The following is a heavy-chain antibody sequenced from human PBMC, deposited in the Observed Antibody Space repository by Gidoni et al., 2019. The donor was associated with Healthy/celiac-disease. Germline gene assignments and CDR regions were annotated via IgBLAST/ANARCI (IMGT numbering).Heavy chain of an antibody. D-gene: IGHD1-20*01. CDR2: ISAYNGNT. J-gene: IGHJ4*02. CDR1: GYFFSNYG. Sequence: QVQLVQSGAEVKKPGASVHVSCKASGYFFSNYGISWVRQAPGQGLEWMGWISAYNGNTNYAQKLQGRVTMTTDTSTSTAYMELRSLRSDDTAVYYCARDPPRYNWNDGDGRFDYWGQGTLVTVSS. V-gene: IGHV1-18*01. CDR3: ARDPPRYNWNDGDGRFDY.